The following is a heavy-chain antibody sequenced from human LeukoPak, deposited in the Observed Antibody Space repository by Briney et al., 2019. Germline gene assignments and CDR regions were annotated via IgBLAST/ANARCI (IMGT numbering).Heavy chain of an antibody. J-gene: IGHJ5*02. CDR1: GYSFTSYW. D-gene: IGHD3-22*01. V-gene: IGHV5-51*01. CDR2: IYPGDSYT. CDR3: ARHTPHYYDSSGYWFDP. Sequence: GESLKISCKGSGYSFTSYWIGWVRQMPGKGLEWMGIIYPGDSYTRYSPSFQGQVTISADKSISTAYLQWSSLKASDTAMYYCARHTPHYYDSSGYWFDPWGQGTLVTVSS.